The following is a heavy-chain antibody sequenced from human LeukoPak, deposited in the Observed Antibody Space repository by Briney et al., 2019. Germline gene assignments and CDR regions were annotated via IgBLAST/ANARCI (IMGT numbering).Heavy chain of an antibody. CDR3: ARGSCSSTSCYYYYYMDV. V-gene: IGHV3-20*04. Sequence: GGSLRLSCGASGFTFDDYGMSWVRQAPGKGLEWVSGINWNGGSTGYADSVKGRFTISRDNAKNSLYLQMNSLRAEDTALYYCARGSCSSTSCYYYYYMDVWGKGTTVTVSS. CDR2: INWNGGST. CDR1: GFTFDDYG. D-gene: IGHD2-2*01. J-gene: IGHJ6*03.